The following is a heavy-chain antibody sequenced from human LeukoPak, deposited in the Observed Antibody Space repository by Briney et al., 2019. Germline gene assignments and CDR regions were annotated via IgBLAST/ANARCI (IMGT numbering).Heavy chain of an antibody. J-gene: IGHJ4*02. CDR3: ARDLPDSSGWYGYYFDY. CDR2: TYYRSKWYN. V-gene: IGHV6-1*01. CDR1: GDSVSSNSAA. D-gene: IGHD6-19*01. Sequence: SQTLSLTCAISGDSVSSNSAAWNWIRQSPSRGLEWLGRTYYRSKWYNDYAVSVKSRITINPDTSKNQFSLQLNSVTPEDTAVYYCARDLPDSSGWYGYYFDYWGQGTLVTVSS.